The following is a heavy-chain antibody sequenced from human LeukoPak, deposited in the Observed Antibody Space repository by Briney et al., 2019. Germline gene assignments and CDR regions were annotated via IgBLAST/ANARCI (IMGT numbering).Heavy chain of an antibody. V-gene: IGHV4-59*01. CDR3: ASRTTPHYWYFDL. CDR2: IDYSGST. CDR1: GGSISRYY. J-gene: IGHJ2*01. Sequence: SESLSLTRPVSGGSISRYYWSSIPQPPGTGLDVIGYIDYSGSTNYNPSLKSRVTISVDTSKNQFSLKLSSVTAADTAVYYCASRTTPHYWYFDLWGRGTLVTVSS. D-gene: IGHD1-14*01.